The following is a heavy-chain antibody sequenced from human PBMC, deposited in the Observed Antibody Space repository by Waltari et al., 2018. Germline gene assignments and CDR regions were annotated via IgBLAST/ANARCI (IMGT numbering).Heavy chain of an antibody. CDR3: VRGGSDAFDI. CDR2: VGTVGDT. V-gene: IGHV3-13*01. D-gene: IGHD3-16*01. Sequence: EVQLVESGGALVQPGGSLRLSCAASGFNIATYDMHLVRQFTGKVLEWVSAVGTVGDTLYSGSVKGRFTISRENVKNSLYLQMNSLRAGDTAVYYCVRGGSDAFDIWGQGTMVTVSS. J-gene: IGHJ3*02. CDR1: GFNIATYD.